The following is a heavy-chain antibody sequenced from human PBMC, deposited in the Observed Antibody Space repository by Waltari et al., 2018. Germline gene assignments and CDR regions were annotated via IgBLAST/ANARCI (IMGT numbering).Heavy chain of an antibody. CDR2: ISAYNGNT. V-gene: IGHV1-18*01. CDR3: ARDRRDDNNSVRWLDP. D-gene: IGHD3-10*02. Sequence: QIQLVQSGGEVKTPGASVKVSCKASGYMFRNFGIFWVRQAPGQGLEFMGWISAYNGNTNYAQTFQGRLTLTTDTSASTAYMELSSLTSDDTAVYYCARDRRDDNNSVRWLDPWGQGTLVTVSS. CDR1: GYMFRNFG. J-gene: IGHJ5*02.